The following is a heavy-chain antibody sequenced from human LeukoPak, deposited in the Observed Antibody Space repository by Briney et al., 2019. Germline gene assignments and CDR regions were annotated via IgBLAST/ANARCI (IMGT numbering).Heavy chain of an antibody. D-gene: IGHD3-9*01. CDR1: GGSFSGYY. Sequence: SETLSLTCAVYGGSFSGYYWSWIRQPPGKGLEWIGEINHSGSTNYNPSLKSRVTISVDTSKNQFSLKLSSVTAADTAVYYCARVDPPSYDILTGYLTYWGQGTLVTVSS. CDR3: ARVDPPSYDILTGYLTY. J-gene: IGHJ4*02. V-gene: IGHV4-34*01. CDR2: INHSGST.